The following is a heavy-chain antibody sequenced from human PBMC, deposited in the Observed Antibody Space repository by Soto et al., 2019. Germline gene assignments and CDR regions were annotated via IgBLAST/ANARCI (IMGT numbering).Heavy chain of an antibody. CDR3: ARDGYCSSTSCFYYYYGMGV. CDR1: GYTFTSYA. CDR2: INAGNGNT. D-gene: IGHD2-2*01. Sequence: ASVKVSCKASGYTFTSYAMHWVRQAPGQRLEWMGWINAGNGNTKYSQKFQGRVTITRDTSASTAYMELSSLRFEDTAVYYCARDGYCSSTSCFYYYYGMGVWGQGTTVTVSS. J-gene: IGHJ6*02. V-gene: IGHV1-3*01.